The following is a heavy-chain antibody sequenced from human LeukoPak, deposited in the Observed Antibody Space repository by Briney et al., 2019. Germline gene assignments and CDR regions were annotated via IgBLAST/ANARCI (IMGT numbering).Heavy chain of an antibody. D-gene: IGHD5-18*01. J-gene: IGHJ4*02. CDR3: ARRHVDTAMVKVLDY. Sequence: GGSLRLSCAASGFTFSTYWMGWVRQAPGKGLEWVATISQDGSEKFYVDSVKGRFTISRDNAKNSLSLQMNSLRAEDTAVYYCARRHVDTAMVKVLDYWGQGTLVTVSS. CDR2: ISQDGSEK. V-gene: IGHV3-7*03. CDR1: GFTFSTYW.